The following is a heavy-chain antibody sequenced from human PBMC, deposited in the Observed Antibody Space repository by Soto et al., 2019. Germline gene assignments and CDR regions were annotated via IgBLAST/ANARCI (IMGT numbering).Heavy chain of an antibody. J-gene: IGHJ4*02. Sequence: PGGSLRLSCAASGFTFSSYAMSWVRQAPGKGLEWVLGISGSGGSTFYADSVKGRFTISRDNSKKTLYLQMNSLRAEDTAVYYCAKDRDGVPRVVVSYWGQGTLVTVSS. CDR1: GFTFSSYA. D-gene: IGHD2-8*01. CDR3: AKDRDGVPRVVVSY. CDR2: ISGSGGST. V-gene: IGHV3-23*01.